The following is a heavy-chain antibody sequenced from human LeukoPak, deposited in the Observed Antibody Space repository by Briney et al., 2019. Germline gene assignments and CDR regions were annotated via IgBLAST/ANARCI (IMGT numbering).Heavy chain of an antibody. Sequence: SETLSLTCAVYGGPFSSYYWGWIRQPPGKGLEWIGSVYSRSTCHNPSLKSRVTISVDTSKNQSSRKLSSVTAADTAVYYCARPNWNDFHFDYWGQGTLVTVSS. CDR3: ARPNWNDFHFDY. D-gene: IGHD1-1*01. V-gene: IGHV4-39*01. CDR2: VYSRST. CDR1: GGPFSSYY. J-gene: IGHJ4*02.